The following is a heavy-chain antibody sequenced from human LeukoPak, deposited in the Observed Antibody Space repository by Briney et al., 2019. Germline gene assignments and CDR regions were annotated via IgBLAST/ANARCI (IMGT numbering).Heavy chain of an antibody. CDR2: IYYSGST. CDR3: ARGYSGSYGRFDF. D-gene: IGHD1-26*01. Sequence: IGSIYYSGSTYYHPSLKSRVTISVDTSKNQFSLKLSSVTAADTAVYYCARGYSGSYGRFDFWGQGTLVTVSS. V-gene: IGHV4-39*07. J-gene: IGHJ4*02.